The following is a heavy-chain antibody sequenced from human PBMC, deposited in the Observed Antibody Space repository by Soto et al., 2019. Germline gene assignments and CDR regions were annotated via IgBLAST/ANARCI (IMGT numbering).Heavy chain of an antibody. CDR1: GFTFSSYA. D-gene: IGHD6-6*01. CDR3: ARDRVPYSSSSGYFDY. V-gene: IGHV3-30-3*01. Sequence: QVQLVESGGGVVQPGRSLRLSCSASGFTFSSYAMHWVRQAPGKGLEWVAVISLDGGNKSYADSVKGRFTISRDNSKNTLYLQMNSLRAEDTAVYYCARDRVPYSSSSGYFDYWGQGTLVTVSS. J-gene: IGHJ4*02. CDR2: ISLDGGNK.